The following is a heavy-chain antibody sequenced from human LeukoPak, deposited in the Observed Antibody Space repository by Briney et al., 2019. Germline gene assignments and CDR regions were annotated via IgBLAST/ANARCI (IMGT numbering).Heavy chain of an antibody. V-gene: IGHV1-69*06. CDR1: GGTFSSYA. CDR2: IIPIFGTA. D-gene: IGHD4-17*01. CDR3: ARRGDYVGGFDY. Sequence: ASVKVSCKASGGTFSSYAISWVRQAPGQGLEWMGGIIPIFGTANYAQKFQGRVTITADKSTSTAYMELSSLRSEDTAVYYCARRGDYVGGFDYWGQGTLVTVSS. J-gene: IGHJ4*02.